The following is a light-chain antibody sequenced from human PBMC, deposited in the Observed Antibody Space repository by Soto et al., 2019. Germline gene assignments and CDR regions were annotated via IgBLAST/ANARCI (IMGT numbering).Light chain of an antibody. CDR1: TSDIGDYNS. CDR2: EVI. J-gene: IGLJ2*01. CDR3: SSYSSTNTRVV. Sequence: QPVLTQPASVSGSPGQSITISCTGTTSDIGDYNSVSWYQQHPGKAPKLMIYEVINRPSGVSNRISGSKSGNTASLTISGLQAEDEADYFCSSYSSTNTRVVFGGGTKLTVL. V-gene: IGLV2-14*01.